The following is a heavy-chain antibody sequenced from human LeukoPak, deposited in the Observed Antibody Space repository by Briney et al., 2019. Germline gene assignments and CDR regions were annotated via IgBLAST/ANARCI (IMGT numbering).Heavy chain of an antibody. Sequence: SVKVSCKASGGTFSSYGISWVRQAPGQGLEWMGRIIPLPAVPNYAQKFQGRVTMTRNTSISTAYMELSSLRSEDTAVYYCARGYDMSRWGQGTLVTVSS. D-gene: IGHD3-22*01. CDR2: IIPLPAVP. CDR3: ARGYDMSR. CDR1: GGTFSSYG. J-gene: IGHJ4*02. V-gene: IGHV1-69*04.